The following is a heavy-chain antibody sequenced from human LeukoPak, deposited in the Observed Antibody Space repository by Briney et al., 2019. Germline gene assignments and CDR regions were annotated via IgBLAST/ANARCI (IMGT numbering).Heavy chain of an antibody. Sequence: GASVKVPCKASGGTFSSYAISWVRQAPGQGLEWMGRIIPILGIANYAQKFQGRVTITADKSTSTAYMELSSLRSEDTAVYYCARDTASRDWEQYYFDYWGQGTLVTVSS. V-gene: IGHV1-69*04. CDR1: GGTFSSYA. J-gene: IGHJ4*02. CDR2: IIPILGIA. D-gene: IGHD1/OR15-1a*01. CDR3: ARDTASRDWEQYYFDY.